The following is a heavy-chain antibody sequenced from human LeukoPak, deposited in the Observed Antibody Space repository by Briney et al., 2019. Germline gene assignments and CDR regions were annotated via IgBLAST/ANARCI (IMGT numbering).Heavy chain of an antibody. CDR3: ARVVVGPFDY. CDR1: GFTFSNYW. V-gene: IGHV3-7*03. D-gene: IGHD1-26*01. Sequence: GGSLRLSCAASGFTFSNYWMTWVRQAPGKGLEWVASIKQDGSEKYYVDSVKGRFTFSRDNAKNSLYLQMDSLRAEDTAVYYCARVVVGPFDYWGQGTLVTVSS. J-gene: IGHJ4*02. CDR2: IKQDGSEK.